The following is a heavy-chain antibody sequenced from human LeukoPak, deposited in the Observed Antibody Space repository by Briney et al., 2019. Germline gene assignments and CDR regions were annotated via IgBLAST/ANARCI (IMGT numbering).Heavy chain of an antibody. CDR2: ISGSGGST. CDR1: GFTFSTYP. V-gene: IGHV3-23*01. J-gene: IGHJ2*01. D-gene: IGHD6-13*01. CDR3: ARAPSTSWHNFAL. Sequence: GGSLRLSCSASGFTFSTYPMSWGRQAPGKGLEWVSAISGSGGSTYYADSVKGRFTISRDDSKNTLFLQMSSLRAEDTAMYYCARAPSTSWHNFALGGRGTLVTVSS.